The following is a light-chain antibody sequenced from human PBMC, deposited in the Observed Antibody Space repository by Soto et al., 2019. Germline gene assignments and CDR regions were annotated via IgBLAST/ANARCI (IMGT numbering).Light chain of an antibody. CDR2: DDS. CDR3: QQYKSYST. V-gene: IGKV1-9*01. CDR1: QGINSY. Sequence: IQLTQSPSSLSTSVGDRVTITCRASQGINSYLAWYQQKPGKDPELLIYDDSTLKSGVPSRFSGGGSGTEFTLTINILQPDDLATYSRQQYKSYSTFGRGTKVDIK. J-gene: IGKJ1*01.